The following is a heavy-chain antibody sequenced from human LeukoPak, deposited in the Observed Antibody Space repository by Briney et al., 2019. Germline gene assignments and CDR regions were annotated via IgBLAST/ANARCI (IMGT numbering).Heavy chain of an antibody. J-gene: IGHJ4*02. D-gene: IGHD3-22*01. Sequence: SQTLSLTCTVSGGSISSGGYYWSWIRQHPGKGLEWIGYIYYSGSTYYNPSLKSRVTISVDTSKNQFSLKLSSVTAADTAVYYCARVTYYYDSSGCVYYFDYWGQGTLVTVSS. CDR1: GGSISSGGYY. V-gene: IGHV4-31*03. CDR3: ARVTYYYDSSGCVYYFDY. CDR2: IYYSGST.